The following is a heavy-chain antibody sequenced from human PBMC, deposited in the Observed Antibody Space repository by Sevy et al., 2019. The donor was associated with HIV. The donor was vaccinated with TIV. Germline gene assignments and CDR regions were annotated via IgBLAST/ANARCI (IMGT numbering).Heavy chain of an antibody. J-gene: IGHJ4*02. D-gene: IGHD3-22*01. Sequence: ASVKVSCKASGYNFNTYGITWVRQAPGQGLEWMGWIGVNNGKTNYAARLQARSSMTADTSTSTVYMELRTLTSDDTAIYFCARDSYYYDMHSSYRPPDYWGQGTLVTVSS. CDR3: ARDSYYYDMHSSYRPPDY. CDR1: GYNFNTYG. CDR2: IGVNNGKT. V-gene: IGHV1-18*01.